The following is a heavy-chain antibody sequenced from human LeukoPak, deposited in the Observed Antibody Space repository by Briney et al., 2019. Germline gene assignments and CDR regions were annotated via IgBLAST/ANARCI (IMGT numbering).Heavy chain of an antibody. Sequence: GGSLRLSCAASGFTFSSYWMHWVRQAPGKGLVWVSRINSDGSSTSYADSVKGRFTISRDNAKNTLYLQMNSLRAEDTALYYCARYYYGSGSYYNLYDYWGQGTLVTVSS. D-gene: IGHD3-10*01. CDR3: ARYYYGSGSYYNLYDY. J-gene: IGHJ4*02. CDR1: GFTFSSYW. CDR2: INSDGSST. V-gene: IGHV3-74*01.